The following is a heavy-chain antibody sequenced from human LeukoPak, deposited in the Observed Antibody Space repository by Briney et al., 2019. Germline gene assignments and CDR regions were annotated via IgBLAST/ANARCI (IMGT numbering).Heavy chain of an antibody. CDR2: IRYDGSNK. CDR1: GFTFSSYG. V-gene: IGHV3-30*02. Sequence: PGGSLRLSYAASGFTFSSYGMHWVRQAPGKGLEWVAFIRYDGSNKYYADSVKGRFTISRDNSKNTLYLQMNSLRAEDTAVYYCARDDDSSGYYRLVDYWGQGTLVTVSS. CDR3: ARDDDSSGYYRLVDY. D-gene: IGHD3-22*01. J-gene: IGHJ4*02.